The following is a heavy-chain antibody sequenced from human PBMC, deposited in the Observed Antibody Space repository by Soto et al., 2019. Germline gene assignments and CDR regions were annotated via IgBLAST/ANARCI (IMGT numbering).Heavy chain of an antibody. J-gene: IGHJ4*02. D-gene: IGHD2-21*02. Sequence: EVQLVESGGGLVKPGGSLRLSCAASGFTFSTYNMYWVRQAPGKGLEWVSSIGISSIHIYYADSVKGRFTISRDNPKNSLYLQMNSLRADDTAVYYCARLHVGTVTAFDYWGQGTPVTVSS. CDR3: ARLHVGTVTAFDY. CDR2: IGISSIHI. CDR1: GFTFSTYN. V-gene: IGHV3-21*01.